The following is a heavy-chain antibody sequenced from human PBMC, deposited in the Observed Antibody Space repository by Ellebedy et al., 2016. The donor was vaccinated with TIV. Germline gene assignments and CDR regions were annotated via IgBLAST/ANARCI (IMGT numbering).Heavy chain of an antibody. V-gene: IGHV4-39*01. CDR1: GGSISSSSYY. CDR2: LYSSGTT. CDR3: ARHASLATMPLDP. D-gene: IGHD5-24*01. J-gene: IGHJ5*02. Sequence: MPSETLSLTCTVSGGSISSSSYYWGWIRQPPGKGLEWIGSLYSSGTTYYNPSLKSRVTISVDTSKNQFSLKLISVTAEDTAVYYCARHASLATMPLDPWGQGTLVTVSS.